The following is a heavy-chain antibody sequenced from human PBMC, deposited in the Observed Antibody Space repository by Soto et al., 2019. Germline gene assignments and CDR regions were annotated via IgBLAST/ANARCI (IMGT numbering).Heavy chain of an antibody. CDR1: GFTFSSYA. CDR3: ARGGHMVRGVIINSYYCYGKAV. J-gene: IGHJ6*02. CDR2: ISGSGGST. Sequence: GGSLRLSCAASGFTFSSYAMSWVRQAPGKGLEWVSAISGSGGSTYYADSVKGRFTISRDNSKNTLYLQMNSLRAEDTAEYYCARGGHMVRGVIINSYYCYGKAVWGQGTTVTVSS. D-gene: IGHD3-10*01. V-gene: IGHV3-23*01.